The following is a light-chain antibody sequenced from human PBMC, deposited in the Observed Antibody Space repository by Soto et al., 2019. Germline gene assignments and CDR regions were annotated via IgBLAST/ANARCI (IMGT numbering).Light chain of an antibody. CDR3: QQRSNWPPWT. Sequence: DIVLTQSPATLSLSPGQTATLSCRASQSISINLAWYQQKPGQAPRLLIYGASTRATGIPARFSGSGSGTDFTLTISSLEPEDFAVYYCQQRSNWPPWTFGQGTKVDIK. V-gene: IGKV3-11*01. CDR2: GAS. J-gene: IGKJ1*01. CDR1: QSISIN.